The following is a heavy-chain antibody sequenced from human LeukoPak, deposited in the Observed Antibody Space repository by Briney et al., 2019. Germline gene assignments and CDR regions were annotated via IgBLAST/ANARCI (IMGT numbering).Heavy chain of an antibody. CDR2: ISSSSSTI. D-gene: IGHD3-10*01. J-gene: IGHJ4*02. CDR1: GFTFSTYS. V-gene: IGHV3-48*04. CDR3: ARDRYGSGSYYQIDY. Sequence: GGSLRLSCAPSGFTFSTYSMNWVRQAPGKGLEWVSYISSSSSTIYYADSVKGRFTISRDNAKNSLYLQMNSLRAEDTAVYYCARDRYGSGSYYQIDYWGQGTLVTVSS.